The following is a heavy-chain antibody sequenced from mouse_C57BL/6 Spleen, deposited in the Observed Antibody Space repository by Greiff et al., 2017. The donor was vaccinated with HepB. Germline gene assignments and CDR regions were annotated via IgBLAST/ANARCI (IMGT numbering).Heavy chain of an antibody. CDR3: ARMGVPPYFDY. CDR2: IDPSDSYT. CDR1: GYTFTSYW. V-gene: IGHV1-69*01. J-gene: IGHJ2*01. Sequence: QVQLQQPGAELVMPGASVKLSCKASGYTFTSYWMHWVKQRPGQGLEWIGEIDPSDSYTNYNQKFKGKSTLTVDTSSSTAYMQLSSLTSEDSAVYYCARMGVPPYFDYWGQGTTLTVSS.